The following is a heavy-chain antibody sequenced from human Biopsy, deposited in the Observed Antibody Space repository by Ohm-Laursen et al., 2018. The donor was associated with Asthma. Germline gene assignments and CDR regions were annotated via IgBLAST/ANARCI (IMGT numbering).Heavy chain of an antibody. Sequence: ASVNVSCQASGGTFSSYAISWVRQAPGQGLEWMGGIIPIFGTANYAQKFQGRVTITADESTSTAYMELSSLRSEDTAVYYCARKARHGDYDFDYWGQGTLVTVSS. CDR1: GGTFSSYA. J-gene: IGHJ4*02. D-gene: IGHD4-17*01. CDR3: ARKARHGDYDFDY. V-gene: IGHV1-69*13. CDR2: IIPIFGTA.